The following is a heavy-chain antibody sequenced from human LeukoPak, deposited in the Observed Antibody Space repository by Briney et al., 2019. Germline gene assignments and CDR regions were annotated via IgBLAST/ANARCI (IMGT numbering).Heavy chain of an antibody. CDR1: GDSISSSTYY. D-gene: IGHD6-19*01. CDR2: IYYNGRT. Sequence: SETLSLTCTVSGDSISSSTYYWGWIRQPPGKGLEWIGSIYYNGRTYYSPSLKSRVTISIDTSNQFSLRLDSMTAADAAVYYCVRDPKSAVAADWFDPWGQGTLVTVSS. J-gene: IGHJ5*02. CDR3: VRDPKSAVAADWFDP. V-gene: IGHV4-39*07.